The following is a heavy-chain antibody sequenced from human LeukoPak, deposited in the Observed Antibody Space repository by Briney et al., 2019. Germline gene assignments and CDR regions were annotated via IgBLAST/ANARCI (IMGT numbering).Heavy chain of an antibody. Sequence: ASVKVSCKASGYTFTSYDINWVRQATGQGLEWMGWVNPNSGNTGYAQKFQGRVTMTRNTSISTAYMELSSLRSEDTAVYYCARGGYCSGGSCHLGAFDIWGQGTMVTVSS. V-gene: IGHV1-8*01. D-gene: IGHD2-15*01. CDR3: ARGGYCSGGSCHLGAFDI. CDR2: VNPNSGNT. J-gene: IGHJ3*02. CDR1: GYTFTSYD.